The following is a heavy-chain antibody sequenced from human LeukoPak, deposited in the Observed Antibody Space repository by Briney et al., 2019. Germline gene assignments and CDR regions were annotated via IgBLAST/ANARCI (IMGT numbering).Heavy chain of an antibody. CDR1: GFTFSSYA. CDR3: AKDVITFGGVIALPFDY. Sequence: GGSLRLSCAASGFTFSSYAMSWVRQAPGKGLEWVSPITASGGSTYYADSVKGRFTISRDNSKNTLYLQMNSLRAEDTAVYYCAKDVITFGGVIALPFDYWGQGTLVTVSS. V-gene: IGHV3-23*01. CDR2: ITASGGST. J-gene: IGHJ4*02. D-gene: IGHD3-16*02.